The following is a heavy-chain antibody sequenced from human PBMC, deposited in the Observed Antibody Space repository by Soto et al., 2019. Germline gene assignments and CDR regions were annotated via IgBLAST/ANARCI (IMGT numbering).Heavy chain of an antibody. D-gene: IGHD2-2*02. V-gene: IGHV5-51*01. J-gene: IGHJ6*02. CDR2: IYPGDSDT. Sequence: GESLKISCKGSGYSFTSYWIGWVRQMPGKGLEWMGIIYPGDSDTRYSPSLQGQVTISADKSISTAYLQWSSLKASDTAMYYCARHHCSSTSCYNYYYYYGMDVWGQGTTVTVSS. CDR3: ARHHCSSTSCYNYYYYYGMDV. CDR1: GYSFTSYW.